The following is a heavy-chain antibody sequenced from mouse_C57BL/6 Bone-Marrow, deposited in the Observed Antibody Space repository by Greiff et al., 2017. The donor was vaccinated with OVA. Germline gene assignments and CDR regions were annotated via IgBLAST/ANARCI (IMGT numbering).Heavy chain of an antibody. J-gene: IGHJ1*03. Sequence: EVKVEESGGGLVKPGGSLKLSCAASGFTFSDYGMHWVRQAPEKGLEWVAYISSGSSTIYYADTVKGRFTISRDNAKNTLFLQMTSLRSEDTAMYYCARTYYSYWYFDVRGTGTTVTVSS. D-gene: IGHD1-1*01. CDR2: ISSGSSTI. CDR1: GFTFSDYG. CDR3: ARTYYSYWYFDV. V-gene: IGHV5-17*01.